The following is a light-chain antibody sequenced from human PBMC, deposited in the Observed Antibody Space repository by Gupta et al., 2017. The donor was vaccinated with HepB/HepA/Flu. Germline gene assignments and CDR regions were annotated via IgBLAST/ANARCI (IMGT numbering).Light chain of an antibody. Sequence: EIVLTQSPGTLSLSPGERATLSCRASQSVSSSYLAWYQQRPGQTPRLLIYGASSRATGIPDRFSGSGSGTDFTLTISRLEPEDFAMYYCQQYGSSPRRTFGGGTKVEIK. V-gene: IGKV3-20*01. CDR3: QQYGSSPRRT. CDR2: GAS. J-gene: IGKJ4*01. CDR1: QSVSSSY.